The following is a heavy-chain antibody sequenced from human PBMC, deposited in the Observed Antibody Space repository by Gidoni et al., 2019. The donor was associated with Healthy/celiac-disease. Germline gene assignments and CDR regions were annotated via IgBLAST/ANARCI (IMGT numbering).Heavy chain of an antibody. J-gene: IGHJ6*02. CDR3: AKGELPLRYFDWLLDSDYYYGMDV. CDR1: GFTFSSYA. D-gene: IGHD3-9*01. Sequence: EVQLLESGGGLVQPGGSLRLSCAASGFTFSSYAMSWVRQAPGKGLEWVSAISGSGGSTYYADSVKGRFTISRDNSKNTLYLQMNSLRAEDTAVYYCAKGELPLRYFDWLLDSDYYYGMDVWGQGTTVTVSS. CDR2: ISGSGGST. V-gene: IGHV3-23*01.